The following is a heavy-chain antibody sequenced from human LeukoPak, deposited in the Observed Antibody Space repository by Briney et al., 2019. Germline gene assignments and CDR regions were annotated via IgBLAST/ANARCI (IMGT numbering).Heavy chain of an antibody. CDR2: IIPLLGTS. Sequence: ASVKVSCKASGGTFTNYAISWVRRAPGQGLEWMGGIIPLLGTSNYAQKFQGRVTITADDSTSTAYMELTSLRSEDTAVYYCAEDSSMVTTRAPYYYYYLDVWGQGTTVTVSS. D-gene: IGHD4-17*01. J-gene: IGHJ6*02. CDR1: GGTFTNYA. V-gene: IGHV1-69*13. CDR3: AEDSSMVTTRAPYYYYYLDV.